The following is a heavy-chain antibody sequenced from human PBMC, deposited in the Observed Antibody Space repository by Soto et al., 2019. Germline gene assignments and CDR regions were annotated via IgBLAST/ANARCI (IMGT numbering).Heavy chain of an antibody. CDR3: ARTAAAGKYYYGVDV. V-gene: IGHV5-51*01. Sequence: PGESLKISCKGSGYSFTSYWIGWARQMPGKGLEWMGIIYPGDSDTRYSPSFQGQVTISADKSISTAYLQWSSLKASDTAIYYCARTAAAGKYYYGVDVWGQGTTVTVS. CDR1: GYSFTSYW. D-gene: IGHD6-13*01. CDR2: IYPGDSDT. J-gene: IGHJ6*02.